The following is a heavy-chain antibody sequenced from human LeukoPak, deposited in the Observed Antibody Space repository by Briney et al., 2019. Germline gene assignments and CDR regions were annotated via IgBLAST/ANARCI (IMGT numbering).Heavy chain of an antibody. CDR3: ARTGRRGYFDL. CDR2: LLYSGSP. J-gene: IGHJ2*01. D-gene: IGHD1-14*01. Sequence: GSLRLSCAASGRTFSNYAMSWVRQSPGKGLEWIASLLYSGSPHYNPSLRSRVAISADTSKSQISLKLTSVTTADTAVYHCARTGRRGYFDLWGRGTLVTVSS. CDR1: GRTFSNYA. V-gene: IGHV4-59*01.